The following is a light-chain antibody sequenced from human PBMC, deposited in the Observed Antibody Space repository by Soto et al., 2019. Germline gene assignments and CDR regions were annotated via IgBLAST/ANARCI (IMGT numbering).Light chain of an antibody. Sequence: EIVMTQYPATLSVSPGETASLSCRASQSAGNFLAWYQQKPGRAPRLLMYGVSTRATGMPARFSGSGSGTEFTLTISRLEPEDFAVYYCQQYGSSGTFGQGTRWIP. CDR3: QQYGSSGT. J-gene: IGKJ1*01. CDR1: QSAGNF. CDR2: GVS. V-gene: IGKV3D-15*01.